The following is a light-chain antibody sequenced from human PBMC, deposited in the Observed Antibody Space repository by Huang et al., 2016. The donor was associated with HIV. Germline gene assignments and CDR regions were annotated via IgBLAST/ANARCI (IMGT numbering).Light chain of an antibody. J-gene: IGKJ4*01. CDR2: WAS. Sequence: DIVMTQSPDSLAVSLGERATINCKSSQSVLYSSNNKNYLAWYQQKPGQPPKLLIYWASTRESGVPDRFRGSGSGTDFTLTISSLQAEDVAVYYCQQYYSTPLTFGGGTKEEIK. CDR3: QQYYSTPLT. V-gene: IGKV4-1*01. CDR1: QSVLYSSNNKNY.